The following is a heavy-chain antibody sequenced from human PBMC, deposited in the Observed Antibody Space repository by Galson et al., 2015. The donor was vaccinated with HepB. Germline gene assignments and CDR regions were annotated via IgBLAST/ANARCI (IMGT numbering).Heavy chain of an antibody. D-gene: IGHD3-9*01. V-gene: IGHV1-18*04. CDR2: ISPYNGNT. CDR1: GYTFVNFA. J-gene: IGHJ5*02. CDR3: VREDLTVSPNWFDP. Sequence: SVKVSCKASGYTFVNFAISWVRQAPGQGLEWMGWISPYNGNTNYAQKFQGRVTMTTDTSTTTAYLELRRLGSDATAVYFCVREDLTVSPNWFDPWGQGTLVTVSS.